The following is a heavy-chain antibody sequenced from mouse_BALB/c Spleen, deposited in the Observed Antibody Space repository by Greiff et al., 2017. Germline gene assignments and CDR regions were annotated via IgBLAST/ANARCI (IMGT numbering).Heavy chain of an antibody. CDR2: ISSGGST. J-gene: IGHJ3*01. D-gene: IGHD4-1*01. CDR1: GFTFSSYA. Sequence: DVKLVESGGGLVKPGGSLKLSCAASGFTFSSYAMSWVRQPPEKRLEWVASISSGGSTYYPDSVKGRFTISRDNARNILYLQMSSLRSEDTTMYYCARAVTGTAYWGQGTLVTVSA. V-gene: IGHV5-6-5*01. CDR3: ARAVTGTAY.